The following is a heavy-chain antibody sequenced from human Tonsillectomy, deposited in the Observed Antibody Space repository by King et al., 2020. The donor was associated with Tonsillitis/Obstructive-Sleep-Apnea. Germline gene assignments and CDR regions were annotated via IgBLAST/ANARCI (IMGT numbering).Heavy chain of an antibody. CDR2: IIPILGIA. V-gene: IGHV1-69*09. CDR1: GGTFSSYA. D-gene: IGHD6-13*01. J-gene: IGHJ4*02. Sequence: LQLVQSGAEVKKPGSSVKVSCKASGGTFSSYAISWVRQAPGQGLEWMGRIIPILGIANYAQKFQGRVTITADKSTSTAYMELSSLRSEDTAVYYCAGEIVAAGPIMGYWGQGTLVTVSS. CDR3: AGEIVAAGPIMGY.